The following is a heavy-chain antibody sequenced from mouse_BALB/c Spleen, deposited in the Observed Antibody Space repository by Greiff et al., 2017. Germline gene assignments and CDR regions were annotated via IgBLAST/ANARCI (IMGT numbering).Heavy chain of an antibody. CDR2: ISYDGSN. V-gene: IGHV3-6*02. Sequence: EVKLEESGPGLVKPSQSLSLTCSVTGYSITSGYYWNLIRQFPGNKLEWMGFISYDGSNNYNPSLKNRISITRDTSKNQFFLKLNSVTTEDTATYYCARVYEGPYYAMDYWGQGTSVTVSS. J-gene: IGHJ4*01. D-gene: IGHD1-3*01. CDR1: GYSITSGYY. CDR3: ARVYEGPYYAMDY.